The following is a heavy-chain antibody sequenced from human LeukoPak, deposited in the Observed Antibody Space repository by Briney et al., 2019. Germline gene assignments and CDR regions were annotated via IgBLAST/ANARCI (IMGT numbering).Heavy chain of an antibody. Sequence: SVKVSCKASGGTFSGCAISWVRQAPGQGLEWMGGIIPIFGTANYAQKFQGRVTITTDESTSTAYMELSSLRSEDTAVYYCARESRSLSAYYDSSGYPINNWFDPWGQGTLVTVSS. V-gene: IGHV1-69*05. J-gene: IGHJ5*02. CDR1: GGTFSGCA. D-gene: IGHD3-22*01. CDR3: ARESRSLSAYYDSSGYPINNWFDP. CDR2: IIPIFGTA.